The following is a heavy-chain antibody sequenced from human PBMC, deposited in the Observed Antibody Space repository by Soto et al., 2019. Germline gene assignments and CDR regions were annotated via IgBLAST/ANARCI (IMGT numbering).Heavy chain of an antibody. J-gene: IGHJ3*02. V-gene: IGHV3-33*01. D-gene: IGHD1-26*01. CDR2: IWYDGSNK. CDR1: GFTFSSYG. CDR3: ARDGLVRGSYAFDI. Sequence: GGSLRLSCAASGFTFSSYGMHWVRQAPGKGLEWVAVIWYDGSNKYYADSVKGRFTISRDNSKNTLYLQMNSLRAEDTAVYYCARDGLVRGSYAFDIWGQGTMVTVS.